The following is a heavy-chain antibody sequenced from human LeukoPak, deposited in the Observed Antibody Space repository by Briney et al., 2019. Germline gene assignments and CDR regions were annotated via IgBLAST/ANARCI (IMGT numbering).Heavy chain of an antibody. CDR3: SKGGHSSPPYYFGF. Sequence: GGSLRLSCAASGFTFSNYAMAWVRQAPGRGLEWFSALTASGGDTYHADSVKGRFTISRDNSKNTLYLQMNNLRVEDTALYYRSKGGHSSPPYYFGFWGQGTLVT. J-gene: IGHJ4*02. CDR1: GFTFSNYA. V-gene: IGHV3-23*01. CDR2: LTASGGDT. D-gene: IGHD6-6*01.